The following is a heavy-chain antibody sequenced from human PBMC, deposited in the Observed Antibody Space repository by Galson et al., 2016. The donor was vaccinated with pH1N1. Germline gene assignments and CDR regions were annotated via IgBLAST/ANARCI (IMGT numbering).Heavy chain of an antibody. CDR1: GFTVSSNY. CDR3: SGVDDFWSYYYYNLDV. V-gene: IGHV3-53*01. Sequence: SLRLSCAASGFTVSSNYMSWVRQAPGKGLEWVSLIYSGGRTYYADSVKGRFTISRDNSKNTLYLQMNSLRVEDTAVYYCSGVDDFWSYYYYNLDVWGQGTTVTVSS. D-gene: IGHD3-3*01. J-gene: IGHJ6*02. CDR2: IYSGGRT.